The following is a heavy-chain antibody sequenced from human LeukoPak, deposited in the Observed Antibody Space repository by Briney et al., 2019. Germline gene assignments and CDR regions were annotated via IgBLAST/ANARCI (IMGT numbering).Heavy chain of an antibody. D-gene: IGHD5-12*01. V-gene: IGHV4-39*01. CDR1: GASISNTIYY. J-gene: IGHJ2*01. CDR2: IYYSGGT. CDR3: ARLRYIEDWHFDL. Sequence: SETPSLTCTVSGASISNTIYYWGWIRQPPGKGLEWIGSIYYSGGTDYNPSLKSRVTISVDTSKNQFSLKLSSVTAADTAVYFCARLRYIEDWHFDLWGRGTLVTVSS.